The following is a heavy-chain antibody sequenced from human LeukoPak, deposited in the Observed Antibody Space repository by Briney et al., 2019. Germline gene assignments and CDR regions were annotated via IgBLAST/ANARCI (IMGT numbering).Heavy chain of an antibody. CDR1: GFTFSSYS. J-gene: IGHJ6*04. V-gene: IGHV3-21*01. Sequence: GGSLRLSCAASGFTFSSYSMNWVRQAPGKGLEWVSSISSSSSYIYYADSVKGRSTISRDNAKNSLYLQMNSLRAEDTAVYYCARALEIGADVWGKGTTVTVSS. CDR2: ISSSSSYI. CDR3: ARALEIGADV. D-gene: IGHD4/OR15-4a*01.